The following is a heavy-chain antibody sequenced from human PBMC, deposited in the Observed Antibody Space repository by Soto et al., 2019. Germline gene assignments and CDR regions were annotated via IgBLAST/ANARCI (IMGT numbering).Heavy chain of an antibody. CDR2: IITVFRAP. Sequence: QVHLVQSGAEVKKPGSSVKVSCKVSGGTFNTYAISWVRQAPGQGLEWMGGIITVFRAPDYAQKFQGRVTITADESARTADMELKGLGFEATAVYYCARDKGRQQLGGNYYYIRDVWGQGTSVTVSS. CDR3: ARDKGRQQLGGNYYYIRDV. J-gene: IGHJ6*02. D-gene: IGHD3-3*02. V-gene: IGHV1-69*12. CDR1: GGTFNTYA.